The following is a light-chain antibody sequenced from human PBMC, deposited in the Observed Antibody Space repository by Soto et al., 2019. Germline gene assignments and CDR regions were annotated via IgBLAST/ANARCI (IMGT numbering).Light chain of an antibody. CDR3: QQYGSSPLT. CDR2: GAS. CDR1: QSVGSS. V-gene: IGKV3-20*01. J-gene: IGKJ1*01. Sequence: PGERATLSCRASQSVGSSLSWYQQKPGQAPRLLFYGASSRATGIPDRFSGSGSGTDLTLTISRLEPEDFAVYYCQQYGSSPLTFGPGTKVDIK.